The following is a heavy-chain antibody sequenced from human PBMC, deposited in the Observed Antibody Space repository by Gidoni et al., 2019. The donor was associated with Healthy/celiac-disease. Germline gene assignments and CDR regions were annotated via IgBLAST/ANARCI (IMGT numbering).Heavy chain of an antibody. CDR1: GCTFRSYV. D-gene: IGHD3-22*01. J-gene: IGHJ3*02. V-gene: IGHV3-33*08. Sequence: QVQLVASGGVVVQPGRSLRLSCEPSGCTFRSYVLHWVRQAPGKGLAWVAVIWYEGINKSYADSVKGRFTISRDNSKNRLYLQMNSLRAEDTAVYYCAAPYYDSSGYYRQHDAFDIWGQGTMVTVSS. CDR3: AAPYYDSSGYYRQHDAFDI. CDR2: IWYEGINK.